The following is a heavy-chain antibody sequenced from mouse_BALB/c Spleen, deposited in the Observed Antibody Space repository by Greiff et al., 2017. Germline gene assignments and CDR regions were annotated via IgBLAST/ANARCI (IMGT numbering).Heavy chain of an antibody. J-gene: IGHJ1*01. CDR3: ARQILDYGYLWYFDV. Sequence: EVQRVESGGDLVKPGGSLKLSCAASGFTFSSYGMSWVRQTPYKRLEWVATISSGGSYTYYPDSVKGRFTISRDNAKNTLYLQMSSLKSEDTAMYYCARQILDYGYLWYFDVWGAGTTVTVSS. CDR1: GFTFSSYG. D-gene: IGHD1-2*01. CDR2: ISSGGSYT. V-gene: IGHV5-6*01.